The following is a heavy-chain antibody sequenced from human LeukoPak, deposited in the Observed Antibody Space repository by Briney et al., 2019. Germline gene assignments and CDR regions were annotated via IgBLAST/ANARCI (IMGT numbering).Heavy chain of an antibody. Sequence: PGGSLRLSRAASGFTVSSNYMSWVRQAPGKGLEWVSVIYSGGSTYYADSVKGRFTISRDNSKNILYLQMSSLRAEDTAVYYCARGLVSSGYWGYFDYWGQGTLVTVSS. J-gene: IGHJ4*02. V-gene: IGHV3-66*02. CDR3: ARGLVSSGYWGYFDY. D-gene: IGHD3-22*01. CDR1: GFTVSSNY. CDR2: IYSGGST.